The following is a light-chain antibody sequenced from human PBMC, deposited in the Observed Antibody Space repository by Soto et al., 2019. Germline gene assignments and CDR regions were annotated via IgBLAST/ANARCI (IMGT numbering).Light chain of an antibody. Sequence: EIVLTQSPGTLSLSPGERATLSCRASQSINNIYFAWYQQKPGQAPRLLIYGASTRATGIPDRFSGSGSGTDFTLTISRLEPEDFAVYYCQQYGSSPTFGGGTKVDIK. CDR3: QQYGSSPT. J-gene: IGKJ4*01. CDR2: GAS. CDR1: QSINNIY. V-gene: IGKV3-20*01.